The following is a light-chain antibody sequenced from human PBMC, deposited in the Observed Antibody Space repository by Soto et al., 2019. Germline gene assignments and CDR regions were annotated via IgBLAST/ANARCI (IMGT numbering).Light chain of an antibody. CDR3: QQTTSLPLT. J-gene: IGKJ4*01. Sequence: DIQMTQSPSSVSASVGDGVTITCRASQDVGASLVWYQQKPGKAPKPLIYAATALQSGVPSTFSGSGSATEFNLTISSLQPEDIALYYCQQTTSLPLTFGGGTKVEI. CDR1: QDVGAS. V-gene: IGKV1-12*01. CDR2: AAT.